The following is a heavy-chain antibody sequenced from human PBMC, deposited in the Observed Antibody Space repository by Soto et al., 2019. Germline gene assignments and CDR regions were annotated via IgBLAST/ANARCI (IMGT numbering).Heavy chain of an antibody. CDR2: INPSGGST. V-gene: IGHV1-46*01. CDR1: GYTFTSYY. J-gene: IGHJ5*02. D-gene: IGHD3-10*01. CDR3: ARDSPFAGYYGSGTDP. Sequence: ASVKVSCKASGYTFTSYYMHWVRQAPGQGLEWMGIINPSGGSTSYAQKFQGRVTMTRDTSTSTVYMELSSLRSEDTAVYYCARDSPFAGYYGSGTDPWGQGTLVTVSS.